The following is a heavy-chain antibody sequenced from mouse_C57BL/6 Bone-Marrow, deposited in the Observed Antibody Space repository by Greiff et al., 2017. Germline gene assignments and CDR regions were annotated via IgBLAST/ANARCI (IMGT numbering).Heavy chain of an antibody. CDR2: IFPGSGST. CDR1: GYTFTDYY. CDR3: ARQLRPTWFAY. Sequence: VQLQQSGPELVKPGASVKISCKASGYTFTDYYINWVKQRPGQGLEWIGWIFPGSGSTYYNEKFKGKATLTVDKSYSTAYMLLSILTSEDSAVYFCARQLRPTWFAYWGQGTLVTVSA. D-gene: IGHD3-2*02. J-gene: IGHJ3*01. V-gene: IGHV1-75*01.